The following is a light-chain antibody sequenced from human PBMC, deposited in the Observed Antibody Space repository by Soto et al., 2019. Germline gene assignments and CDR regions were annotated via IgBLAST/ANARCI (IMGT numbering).Light chain of an antibody. Sequence: EVVLTQSPGTLSLSPGESATLSCRASQSVYSRHLAWYQQKPGQAPRLLIYGASSRASGIPHRFSGSGSGTDFTLTISRLEPEDFAVYYCQHHGDSPITFGQGTRLEIK. J-gene: IGKJ5*01. CDR2: GAS. CDR3: QHHGDSPIT. CDR1: QSVYSRH. V-gene: IGKV3-20*01.